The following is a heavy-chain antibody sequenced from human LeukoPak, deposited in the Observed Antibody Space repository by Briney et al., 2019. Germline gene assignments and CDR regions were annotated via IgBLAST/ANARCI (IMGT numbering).Heavy chain of an antibody. V-gene: IGHV3-30-3*01. CDR3: ARDYGGTQDY. CDR1: GFTFSSYA. CDR2: ISYDGSNK. D-gene: IGHD3-16*01. Sequence: PGGSLGLSCAASGFTFSSYAMHWVRQAPGKGLEWVAVISYDGSNKYYADSVKGRFTISRDNSKNTLYLQMNSLRAEDTAVYYCARDYGGTQDYWGQGTLVTVSS. J-gene: IGHJ4*02.